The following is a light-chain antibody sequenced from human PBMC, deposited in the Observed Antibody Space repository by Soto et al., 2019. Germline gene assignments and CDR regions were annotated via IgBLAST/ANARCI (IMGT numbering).Light chain of an antibody. CDR1: QSVKTN. CDR3: QPYNNWPLT. Sequence: SPATLSVSPGERATLSCRASQSVKTNLAWYQQKPGQAPRLLIYGASTRATGISARFSGSGSGTEFTLTINSLQSEDFAVYYCQPYNNWPLTFGGGTKV. J-gene: IGKJ4*01. CDR2: GAS. V-gene: IGKV3-15*01.